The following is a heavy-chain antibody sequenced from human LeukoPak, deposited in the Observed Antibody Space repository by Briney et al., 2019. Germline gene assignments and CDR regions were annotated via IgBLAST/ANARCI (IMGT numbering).Heavy chain of an antibody. CDR2: IIPNFGTA. V-gene: IGHV1-69*06. CDR1: GGTFSSYA. D-gene: IGHD3-22*01. J-gene: IGHJ4*02. Sequence: VASVKVSCKASGGTFSSYAIRWVRQAPGQGLEWMGRIIPNFGTANYAQKFQGRVTITADKSTSTAYMELSSLRSEDTDVYYCASLSQYYYDSSGYPYYFDSWGQGTLVTVSS. CDR3: ASLSQYYYDSSGYPYYFDS.